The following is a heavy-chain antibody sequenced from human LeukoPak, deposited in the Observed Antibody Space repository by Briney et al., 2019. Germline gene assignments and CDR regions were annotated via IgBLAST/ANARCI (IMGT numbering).Heavy chain of an antibody. Sequence: GGSLRLSCAASGFAFSSHAMTWVRQAPGKGLEWVSAISISGGSTYYADSVKGRFTISRDNSKNTLYLQMNSLRAEDTAVYYCAKDPLSSRLLWFGGLPNYWGQGTLVTVSS. V-gene: IGHV3-23*01. CDR3: AKDPLSSRLLWFGGLPNY. J-gene: IGHJ4*02. D-gene: IGHD3-10*01. CDR1: GFAFSSHA. CDR2: ISISGGST.